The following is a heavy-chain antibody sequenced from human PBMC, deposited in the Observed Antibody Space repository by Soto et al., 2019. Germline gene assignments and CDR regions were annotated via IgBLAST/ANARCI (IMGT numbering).Heavy chain of an antibody. V-gene: IGHV4-39*01. CDR3: AKTVYGDYVVLGSWYFDL. CDR1: GGSISSSSYY. D-gene: IGHD4-17*01. CDR2: IYYSGST. Sequence: QLQLQESGPGLVKPSETLSLTCTVSGGSISSSSYYWGWIRQPPGKGLEWIGSIYYSGSTYYNPSLKSQVTISVDTSKNQSSLKLSSVTAADTAVYYCAKTVYGDYVVLGSWYFDLWGRGTLVTVSS. J-gene: IGHJ2*01.